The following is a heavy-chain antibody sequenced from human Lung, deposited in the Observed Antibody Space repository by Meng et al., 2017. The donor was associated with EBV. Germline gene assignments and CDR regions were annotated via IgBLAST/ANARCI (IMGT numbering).Heavy chain of an antibody. J-gene: IGHJ4*02. Sequence: QVQLQQWGAGLLKPSETLSLTCAVYGESFSVYYWSWIRQPPGKGLEWIGEINHSGSTNYNPSLKSRVTISVDTSKNQFSLKLSSVTAADTAVYYCARGRIIGDSSGYSDYWGQGTLVTVSS. V-gene: IGHV4-34*01. CDR2: INHSGST. CDR1: GESFSVYY. D-gene: IGHD3-22*01. CDR3: ARGRIIGDSSGYSDY.